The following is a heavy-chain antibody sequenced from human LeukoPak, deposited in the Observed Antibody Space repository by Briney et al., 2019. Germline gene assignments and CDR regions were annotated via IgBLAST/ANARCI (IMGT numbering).Heavy chain of an antibody. J-gene: IGHJ4*02. CDR2: IYYSGST. D-gene: IGHD4/OR15-4a*01. CDR3: ARVGDDGYFDY. Sequence: ESSETLSLTCTVSGGSISSHYWGWIRQPPGKGLEWIGYIYYSGSTKYNPSLKSRVTISVDTSKNQFSLKLSSVTAADTAVYYCARVGDDGYFDYWGQGTLVTVSS. V-gene: IGHV4-59*11. CDR1: GGSISSHY.